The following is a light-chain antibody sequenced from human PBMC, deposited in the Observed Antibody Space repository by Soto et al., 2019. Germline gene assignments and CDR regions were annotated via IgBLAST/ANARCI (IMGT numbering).Light chain of an antibody. Sequence: QSVLTQPPSVSGAPGQRVTISCTVSSSNIGAGYDVYWYQQLPGTAPKLLIYGNSNRPSGVPDRFSGSKSGTSASLAITGLQAEDEADYYCQSYDSSLSVFGTGTKVTVL. J-gene: IGLJ1*01. CDR2: GNS. CDR1: SSNIGAGYD. CDR3: QSYDSSLSV. V-gene: IGLV1-40*01.